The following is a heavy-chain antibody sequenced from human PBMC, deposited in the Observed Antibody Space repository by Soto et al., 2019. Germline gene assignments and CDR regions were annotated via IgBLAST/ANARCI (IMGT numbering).Heavy chain of an antibody. CDR3: AKARADYYDSSGYPVDY. CDR2: ISGSGGST. Sequence: EVQLLESGGGLVQPGGSLRLSCAASGFTFSSYAMSWVRQAPGRGLDWVSAISGSGGSTYYADSVKGRFTISRDNSKNTLYRQMNSLRAEDTAVQYCAKARADYYDSSGYPVDYWGQGNLVTVSS. D-gene: IGHD3-22*01. CDR1: GFTFSSYA. J-gene: IGHJ4*02. V-gene: IGHV3-23*01.